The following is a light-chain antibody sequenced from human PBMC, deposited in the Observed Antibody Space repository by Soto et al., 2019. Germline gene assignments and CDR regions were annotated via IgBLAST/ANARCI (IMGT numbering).Light chain of an antibody. CDR3: SSYTTNHTRV. Sequence: QSVLTQPASVSGSPGQSITFSCTGTSNDIGGYNYVSWFQHHPDKAPKLIIYEVYDRPSGVSNRFSGSKSGNTASLTISGLQPEDEADYYCSSYTTNHTRVFGGGPKLTVL. V-gene: IGLV2-14*01. CDR2: EVY. J-gene: IGLJ3*02. CDR1: SNDIGGYNY.